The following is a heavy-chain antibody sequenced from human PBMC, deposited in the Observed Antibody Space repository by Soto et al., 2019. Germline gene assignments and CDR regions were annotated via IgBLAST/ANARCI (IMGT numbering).Heavy chain of an antibody. Sequence: SETLSLTCAVYGGSFSGYYWSWIRQPPGKGLEWIGEMTQSGSTSHNPSLKSRVTMSVDTSENQFSLKVNSVTAADTAVYYCARVIDGYNGFDYWGQGTLVTVSS. J-gene: IGHJ4*02. CDR3: ARVIDGYNGFDY. V-gene: IGHV4-34*01. D-gene: IGHD5-18*01. CDR2: MTQSGST. CDR1: GGSFSGYY.